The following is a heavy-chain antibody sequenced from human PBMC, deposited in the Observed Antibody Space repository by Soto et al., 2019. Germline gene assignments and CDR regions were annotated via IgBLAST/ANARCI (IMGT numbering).Heavy chain of an antibody. D-gene: IGHD3-16*01. Sequence: PGGSLRLSCAVSGFIVSSKYMTWVRQAPGKGLEWVSVIYTGGSTHYADSARGRFTISRDSSKNTLYLQMNGLRAEDAAVYYCTTYTGYGMDVWGQGTTVTVSS. V-gene: IGHV3-53*01. CDR1: GFIVSSKY. CDR2: IYTGGST. CDR3: TTYTGYGMDV. J-gene: IGHJ6*02.